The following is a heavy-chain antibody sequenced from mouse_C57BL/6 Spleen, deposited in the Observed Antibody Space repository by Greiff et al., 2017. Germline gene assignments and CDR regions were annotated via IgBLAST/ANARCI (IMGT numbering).Heavy chain of an antibody. V-gene: IGHV10-1*01. CDR1: GFSFNTYA. Sequence: EVQLVESGGGLVQPKGSLKLSCAASGFSFNTYAMNWVRQAPGKGLEWVARIRSKSNNYATSYADSVKDRFTISRDDSESMLYLQMNNLKTEDTAIYDCVSSGNYFDYWGQGTTLTVSS. CDR3: VSSGNYFDY. CDR2: IRSKSNNYAT. J-gene: IGHJ2*01.